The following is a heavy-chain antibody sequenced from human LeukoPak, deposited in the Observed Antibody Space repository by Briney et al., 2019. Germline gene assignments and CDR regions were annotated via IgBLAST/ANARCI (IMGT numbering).Heavy chain of an antibody. V-gene: IGHV3-48*04. J-gene: IGHJ4*02. Sequence: GGSLRLSCAASGFTFSSYSMNWVRQAPGKGLEWVSYISSSSSTIYYADSVKGRFTISRDNAKNSLYLQMNSLRAEDTAVYYCARIGGTGYFDYWGQGTLVTVSS. CDR3: ARIGGTGYFDY. CDR2: ISSSSSTI. CDR1: GFTFSSYS. D-gene: IGHD1-1*01.